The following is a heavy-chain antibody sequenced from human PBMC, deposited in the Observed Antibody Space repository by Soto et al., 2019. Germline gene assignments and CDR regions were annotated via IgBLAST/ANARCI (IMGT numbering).Heavy chain of an antibody. V-gene: IGHV4-31*01. Sequence: QVQLQESGPGLVKPSQTLSLTCTVSGGSISSGGYYWSWIRQHPGKGLEWIGYIYYSGSTYYNTSLKSLVTRSVETSKNQFSLKLSSVTAADTAVYYCARDWILWVGTDVWGQGTTVTVSS. CDR3: ARDWILWVGTDV. D-gene: IGHD2-2*03. J-gene: IGHJ6*02. CDR1: GGSISSGGYY. CDR2: IYYSGST.